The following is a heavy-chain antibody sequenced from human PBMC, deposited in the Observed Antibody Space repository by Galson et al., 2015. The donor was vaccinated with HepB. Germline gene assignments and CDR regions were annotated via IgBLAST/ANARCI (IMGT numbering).Heavy chain of an antibody. D-gene: IGHD3-10*01. CDR2: IIPIFGTA. CDR1: GGTFSSYA. Sequence: SVKVSCKASGGTFSSYAIRWVRQAPGQELEWMGGIIPIFGTANYAQKFQGRVTITADESTSTAYMELSSLRSEDTAVYYCARGNYYGSGSYYMIRNYYFYGMDVWGQGTTVTVSS. V-gene: IGHV1-69*13. J-gene: IGHJ6*02. CDR3: ARGNYYGSGSYYMIRNYYFYGMDV.